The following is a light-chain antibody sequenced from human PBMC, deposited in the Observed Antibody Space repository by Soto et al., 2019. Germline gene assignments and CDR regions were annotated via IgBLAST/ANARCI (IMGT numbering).Light chain of an antibody. V-gene: IGLV2-14*01. CDR1: SSDIGNYNY. Sequence: QSVLTRPASVSGSPGQSITISCTGTSSDIGNYNYVSWYQQHPGKAPKLIIYEVTNRPSGVSDRFSGSKSGNTASLTISGLQAEDEADYHCSSYIRSSSSWVFGGGTKLTVL. J-gene: IGLJ3*02. CDR3: SSYIRSSSSWV. CDR2: EVT.